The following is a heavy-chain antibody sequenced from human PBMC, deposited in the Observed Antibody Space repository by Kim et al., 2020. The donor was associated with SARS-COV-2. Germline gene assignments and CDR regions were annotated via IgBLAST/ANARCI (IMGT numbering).Heavy chain of an antibody. V-gene: IGHV3-23*01. J-gene: IGHJ4*02. CDR2: ISSGGIGT. CDR1: GFTFSNYA. CDR3: AKGGGSDTDFDF. D-gene: IGHD5-12*01. Sequence: GGSLRLSCAASGFTFSNYAMSWVRQAPGKGLDWVSSISSGGIGTFYADSVKGRFTISRDYSKNTVYLQMNSLRAEDTALYYCAKGGGSDTDFDFWGQGTLVTVSS.